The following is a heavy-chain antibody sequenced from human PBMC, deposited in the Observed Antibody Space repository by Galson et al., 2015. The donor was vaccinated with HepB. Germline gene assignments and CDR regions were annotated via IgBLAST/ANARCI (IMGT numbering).Heavy chain of an antibody. J-gene: IGHJ6*02. D-gene: IGHD4-17*01. V-gene: IGHV3-33*01. CDR1: GFTFSSYG. CDR2: IWYDGSNK. Sequence: SLRLSCAASGFTFSSYGMHWVRQAPGKGLEWVAVIWYDGSNKYYADSVKGRFTISRDNSKNTLYLQMNSLRAEDTAAYYRARDADYGDYHYYGMDVWGQGTTVTVS. CDR3: ARDADYGDYHYYGMDV.